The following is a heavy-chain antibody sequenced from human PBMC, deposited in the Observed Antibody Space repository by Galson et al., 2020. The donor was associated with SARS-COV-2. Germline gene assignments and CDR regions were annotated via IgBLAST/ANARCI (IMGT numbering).Heavy chain of an antibody. Sequence: GESLKISCAASGFTFSSYAMHWVRQAPGKGLEWVAVISNDGSNRYYADSVKGRFTISRDNSKNTLFLQMNSLRVEDTAVYYCARGPRFGELLSSFDSCGQGTLVTVSS. V-gene: IGHV3-30-3*01. CDR2: ISNDGSNR. J-gene: IGHJ4*02. CDR3: ARGPRFGELLSSFDS. D-gene: IGHD3-10*01. CDR1: GFTFSSYA.